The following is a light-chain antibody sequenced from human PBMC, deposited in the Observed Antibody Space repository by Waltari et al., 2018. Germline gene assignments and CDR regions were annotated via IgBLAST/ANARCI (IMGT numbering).Light chain of an antibody. CDR2: VAS. Sequence: DIQMTQSPSSLSASVGDRVTITCRASQSISSYLNWYQQKPGNAPKLLIFVASRLQSGVPSRFSGSGSGTDFTLTISSLQPEDFATYYCQQSYSTPATFGQGTKVEIK. V-gene: IGKV1-39*01. CDR1: QSISSY. J-gene: IGKJ1*01. CDR3: QQSYSTPAT.